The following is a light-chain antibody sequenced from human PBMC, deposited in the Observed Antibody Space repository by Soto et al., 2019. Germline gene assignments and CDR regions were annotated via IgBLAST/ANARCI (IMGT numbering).Light chain of an antibody. CDR2: DAS. CDR1: QSISNW. J-gene: IGKJ1*01. CDR3: QQYNTDSPWT. V-gene: IGKV1-5*01. Sequence: DIQMTQSPSTLSASVGDRVTITCRASQSISNWLAWYQQKPGNAPKLLISDASNLVSGVPSRFSGSGSGTEFTLTISSLQPDDFATYYCQQYNTDSPWTFGQGTKVDIK.